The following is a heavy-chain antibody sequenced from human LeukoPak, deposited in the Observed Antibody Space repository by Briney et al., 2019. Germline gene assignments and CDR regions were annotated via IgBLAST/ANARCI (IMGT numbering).Heavy chain of an antibody. CDR2: IYSGGST. D-gene: IGHD3-10*01. V-gene: IGHV3-53*01. CDR3: ARVSGSGSYKSFDY. Sequence: GGSLRLSCAASGFTVSSNYMSWVRQAPGKGLEWVSVIYSGGSTYYADSVKGRFTISRDNSKNTLYLQMNSLRAEDTAVYYCARVSGSGSYKSFDYWGQGTLVTVPS. J-gene: IGHJ4*02. CDR1: GFTVSSNY.